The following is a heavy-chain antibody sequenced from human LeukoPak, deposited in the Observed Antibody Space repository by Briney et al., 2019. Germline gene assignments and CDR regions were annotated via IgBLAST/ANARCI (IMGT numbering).Heavy chain of an antibody. CDR3: ASTSSGWYIAFDI. J-gene: IGHJ3*02. V-gene: IGHV4-39*07. CDR2: IYYSGST. D-gene: IGHD6-19*01. CDR1: GGSISSSSYY. Sequence: SETLSLTCTVSGGSISSSSYYWGWIRQPPGKGLEWIGSIYYSGSTYYNPPLKSRVTISVDTSKNQFSLKLSSVTAADTAVYYCASTSSGWYIAFDIWGQGTMVTVSS.